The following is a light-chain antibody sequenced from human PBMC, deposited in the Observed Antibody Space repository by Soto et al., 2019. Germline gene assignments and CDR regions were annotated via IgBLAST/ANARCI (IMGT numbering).Light chain of an antibody. J-gene: IGKJ1*01. CDR3: QQYNRYSRT. V-gene: IGKV1-5*01. Sequence: DIQMNQSPSSLSATVGDRVTITCRASQSLTNYLNWYQQKPGKAPEVLIYGASSLQSGVPSRFSGSGSGTDFTLTISSLQPDDLATYYCQQYNRYSRTFGQGTKVDI. CDR2: GAS. CDR1: QSLTNY.